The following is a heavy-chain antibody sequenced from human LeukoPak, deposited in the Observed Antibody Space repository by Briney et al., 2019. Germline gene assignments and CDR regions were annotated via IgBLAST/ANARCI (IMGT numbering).Heavy chain of an antibody. CDR3: ARERLRGWFDP. D-gene: IGHD3-10*01. V-gene: IGHV4-34*01. CDR2: INHSGST. J-gene: IGHJ5*02. CDR1: GGSFSGYY. Sequence: PSETLSLTCAVYGGSFSGYYWSWIRQPPGKGLEWIGEINHSGSTNYNPSLKSRVTISVDTSKNQFSLKLGSVTAADTAVYYCARERLRGWFDPWGPGTLVTVSS.